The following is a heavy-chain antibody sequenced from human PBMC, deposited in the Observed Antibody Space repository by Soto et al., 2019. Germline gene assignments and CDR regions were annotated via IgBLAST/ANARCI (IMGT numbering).Heavy chain of an antibody. CDR3: ARRYGEGYAYGWWYFDV. CDR1: GGSISTYY. D-gene: IGHD5-18*01. J-gene: IGHJ2*01. V-gene: IGHV4-59*08. Sequence: QVQLQESVPGLVKLSETLSLTCTVSGGSISTYYGNWIRQPPGRGLEGIGYIYYTGNTNDNPPLRSRVTVSAVTSKNRVPRTLSSVTAADTAVYYCARRYGEGYAYGWWYFDVWGRGTLVTVSS. CDR2: IYYTGNT.